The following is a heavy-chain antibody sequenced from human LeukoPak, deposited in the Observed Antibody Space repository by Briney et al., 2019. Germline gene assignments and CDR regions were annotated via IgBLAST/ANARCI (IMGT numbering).Heavy chain of an antibody. CDR1: GDSVSSNSAA. V-gene: IGHV6-1*01. Sequence: SQTLSLTCAISGDSVSSNSAAWNWIRQSPSRGLEWLGRTYYRSKWYNDYAVSVKSRITINPDTSKNQFSLKLSSVTAADTAVYYCARISSGRPYYFDSWGQGTLVTVSS. D-gene: IGHD6-19*01. J-gene: IGHJ4*02. CDR2: TYYRSKWYN. CDR3: ARISSGRPYYFDS.